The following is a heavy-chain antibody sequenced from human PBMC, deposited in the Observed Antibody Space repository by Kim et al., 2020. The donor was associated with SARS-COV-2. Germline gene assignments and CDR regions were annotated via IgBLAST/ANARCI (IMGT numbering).Heavy chain of an antibody. CDR3: GGDNKGQGGRGY. CDR1: GVSMTYYH. Sequence: SETLSLTCTVSGVSMTYYHWSWIRQPPGKGLEWIGYINYDGSPKYAPSLTSRVTISVDTSKRQFSLKLSSVTAADTAVYFCGGDNKGQGGRGYWGQGIL. D-gene: IGHD2-15*01. V-gene: IGHV4-59*01. CDR2: INYDGSP. J-gene: IGHJ4*02.